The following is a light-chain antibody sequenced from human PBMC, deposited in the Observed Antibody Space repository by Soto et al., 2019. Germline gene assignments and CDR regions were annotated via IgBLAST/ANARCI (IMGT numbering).Light chain of an antibody. CDR2: GAS. J-gene: IGKJ1*01. Sequence: PGTLSWSPEERATLSCRASQSVSSDYLAWYQHKPGQAPRLLIYGASSRATGIPDRVSGSGSGTDFTLTISRLEPEDFAVYYCQQYGSSPWTFGQGTKVDIK. V-gene: IGKV3-20*01. CDR3: QQYGSSPWT. CDR1: QSVSSDY.